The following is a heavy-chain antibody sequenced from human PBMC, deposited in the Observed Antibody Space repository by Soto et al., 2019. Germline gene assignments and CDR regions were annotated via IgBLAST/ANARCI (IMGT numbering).Heavy chain of an antibody. Sequence: PSETLSLTCTVSGGSISSYYWSWIRQPPGKGLEWIGYIYYSGSTNYNPSLKSRVTISVDTSKNQFSLKLSSVTAADTAVYYCARGVVAYYFWSGYRFDPWGQGTLVTVSS. J-gene: IGHJ5*02. D-gene: IGHD3-3*01. CDR3: ARGVVAYYFWSGYRFDP. CDR1: GGSISSYY. V-gene: IGHV4-59*01. CDR2: IYYSGST.